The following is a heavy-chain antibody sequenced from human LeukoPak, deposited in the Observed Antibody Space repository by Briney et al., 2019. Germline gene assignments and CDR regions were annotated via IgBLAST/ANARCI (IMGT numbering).Heavy chain of an antibody. Sequence: SETLSLTCTVSDYSISSGYYWGWIRQPPGKGLEWTGSIFQSGHTYYSPSLKSRVTISVDTSNNRFSLSLSAVTAADTAVYYCARADGSGYFPGYWGLGTLVTVSS. CDR3: ARADGSGYFPGY. V-gene: IGHV4-38-2*02. CDR2: IFQSGHT. J-gene: IGHJ4*02. D-gene: IGHD3-22*01. CDR1: DYSISSGYY.